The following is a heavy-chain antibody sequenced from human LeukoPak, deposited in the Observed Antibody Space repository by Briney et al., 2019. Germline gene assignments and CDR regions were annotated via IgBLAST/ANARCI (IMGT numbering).Heavy chain of an antibody. CDR1: GFTFGDYG. J-gene: IGHJ3*02. V-gene: IGHV3-20*04. CDR2: IDWNGGRT. CDR3: ATGLSGLSDTFDI. Sequence: GGSLRLSCAASGFTFGDYGMTWVRQVPGRGREGVFGIDWNGGRTGYADCVKGRFTISRDNAKNSLYLQMNSLRAEDTALYYCATGLSGLSDTFDIWGQGTMVSVSS. D-gene: IGHD3-3*01.